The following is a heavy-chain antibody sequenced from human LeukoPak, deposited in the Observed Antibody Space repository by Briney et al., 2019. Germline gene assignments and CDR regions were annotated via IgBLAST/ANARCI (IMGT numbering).Heavy chain of an antibody. V-gene: IGHV3-23*01. D-gene: IGHD6-13*01. J-gene: IGHJ3*02. CDR3: AKEEISSSIPLITAFDI. Sequence: GGSLRLSCAASGFTFSSYAMSWVRQAPGKGLEWVSAIIGSGGSTYYADSVKGRFTISRDNSKNTLYLQMNSLRAEDTAVYCCAKEEISSSIPLITAFDIWGQGTMVTVSS. CDR2: IIGSGGST. CDR1: GFTFSSYA.